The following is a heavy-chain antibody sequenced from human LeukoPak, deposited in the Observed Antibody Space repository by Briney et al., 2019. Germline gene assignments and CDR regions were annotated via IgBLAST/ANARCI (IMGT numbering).Heavy chain of an antibody. V-gene: IGHV4-31*03. CDR3: ARGGGATYYYGSGSPREDWFDP. CDR1: RGSISSGAYY. CDR2: IYHSGST. D-gene: IGHD3-10*01. Sequence: PSQTLSLTCTVSRGSISSGAYYWSWIRQHPGKGLEWLGYIYHSGSTYYNPSLESRISISLDTSKNQFSLKLSSVTAADTAVYYCARGGGATYYYGSGSPREDWFDPWGQGTLVTVSS. J-gene: IGHJ5*02.